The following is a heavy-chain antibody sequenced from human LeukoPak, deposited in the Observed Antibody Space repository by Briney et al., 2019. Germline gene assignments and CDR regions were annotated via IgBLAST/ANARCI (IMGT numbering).Heavy chain of an antibody. CDR1: GGSINSDAYY. CDR3: ARHPGRSNWFDT. Sequence: SETLPLTCTVFGGSINSDAYYWDWIRHSPGKGLEWIGNVHSSGSTYYTPSLRGRVTISVDTSRNQFSLRLSSVTAADTAVYYCARHPGRSNWFDTWGQGILVTFSS. J-gene: IGHJ5*02. V-gene: IGHV4-39*01. D-gene: IGHD1-14*01. CDR2: VHSSGST.